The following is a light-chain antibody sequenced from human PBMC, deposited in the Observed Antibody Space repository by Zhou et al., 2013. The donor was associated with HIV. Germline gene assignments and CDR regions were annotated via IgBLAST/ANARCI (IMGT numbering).Light chain of an antibody. J-gene: IGKJ1*01. Sequence: EIVLTQSPGTLSLSPGERATLACRASQSVINDYLAWYQQKPGQAPRLLIYAASRRATGIPERFSGSGSETDFTLTISRLEPEDFAVYFCLQYGTEWTFGQGTRVEVK. V-gene: IGKV3-20*01. CDR1: QSVINDY. CDR3: LQYGTEWT. CDR2: AAS.